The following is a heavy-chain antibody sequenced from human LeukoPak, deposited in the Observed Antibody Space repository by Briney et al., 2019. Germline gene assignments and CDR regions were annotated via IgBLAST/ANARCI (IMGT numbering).Heavy chain of an antibody. D-gene: IGHD3-3*01. J-gene: IGHJ1*01. CDR2: ISWDGGTT. CDR3: VRPYHDDSPTD. Sequence: GGSLRLSCAASGFTFDEYTMHWVRQAPGKGLEWVSLISWDGGTTYYVDSVKGRFTISRDNAKNSLYLQMDSLTADDTAVYYCVRPYHDDSPTDWGQGTLVTVSS. V-gene: IGHV3-43*01. CDR1: GFTFDEYT.